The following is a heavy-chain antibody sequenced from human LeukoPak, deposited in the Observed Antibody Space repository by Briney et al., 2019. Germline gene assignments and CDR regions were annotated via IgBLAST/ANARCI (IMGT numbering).Heavy chain of an antibody. J-gene: IGHJ4*02. CDR2: INANTGGT. Sequence: ASVKVSCKASGGTFSSYAISWVRQATGQGLEWMGWINANTGGTKYAEKFQGRVTMTRDTSISTAYMELSRLTSDDTAVYYCAIPPCSDGYCYFDFWGQGTPVTVSS. V-gene: IGHV1-2*02. CDR1: GGTFSSYA. D-gene: IGHD2-15*01. CDR3: AIPPCSDGYCYFDF.